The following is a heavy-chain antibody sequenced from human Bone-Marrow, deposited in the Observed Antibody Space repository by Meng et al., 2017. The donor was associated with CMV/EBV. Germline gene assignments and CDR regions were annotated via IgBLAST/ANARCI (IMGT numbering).Heavy chain of an antibody. J-gene: IGHJ4*02. Sequence: GSLRLSCTVSGGSISSYYWSWIRQPPGKGLEWIGYIYYSGSTNYNPSLKSRVTISVDTSKNQFSLKLSSVTAADTAVYYCARTYYYDSSGYYEEYHFDYWGQRTLVAASS. CDR1: GGSISSYY. CDR3: ARTYYYDSSGYYEEYHFDY. D-gene: IGHD3-22*01. CDR2: IYYSGST. V-gene: IGHV4-59*01.